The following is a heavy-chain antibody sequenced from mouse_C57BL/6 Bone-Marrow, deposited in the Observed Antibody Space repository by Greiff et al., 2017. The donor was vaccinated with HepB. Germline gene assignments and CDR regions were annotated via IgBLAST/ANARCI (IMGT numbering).Heavy chain of an antibody. D-gene: IGHD4-1*01. CDR1: DSEVFPIAY. V-gene: IGHV15-2*01. CDR2: ILPSIGRT. J-gene: IGHJ1*03. Sequence: VQLQESGSELRSPGSSVKLSCKDFDSEVFPIAYMSWVRQKPGHGFEWIGGILPSIGRTIYGEKFEDKATLDADTLSNTAYLELNSLTSEDSAIYYCARRGAGTRYFDVWGTGTTVTVSS. CDR3: ARRGAGTRYFDV.